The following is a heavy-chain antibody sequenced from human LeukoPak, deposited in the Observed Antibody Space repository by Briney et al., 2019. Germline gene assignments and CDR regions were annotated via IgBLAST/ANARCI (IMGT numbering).Heavy chain of an antibody. CDR1: GGSFSGYY. V-gene: IGHV4-34*01. CDR2: INHSGST. CDR3: ARAPLHSYGKNYYGMDV. J-gene: IGHJ6*02. Sequence: SETLSLTCAVYGGSFSGYYWSWIRQPPGKGLEWIGEINHSGSTNYNPSLKSRVTISVDTSKNQFSLKLSSVTAADTAVCYCARAPLHSYGKNYYGMDVWGQGTTVTVSS. D-gene: IGHD5-18*01.